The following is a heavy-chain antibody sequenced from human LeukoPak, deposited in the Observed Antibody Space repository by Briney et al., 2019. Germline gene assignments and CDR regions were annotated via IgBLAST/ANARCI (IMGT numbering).Heavy chain of an antibody. Sequence: GGSLRLSCTASGFTFGDYAMSWFRQAPGKGLEWVGFIRRKAYGGTTEYAASVKGRFTISRDNAKNSLYLQMNSLRAEDTALYYCARIAAAGQLIYYYYYMDVWGKGTTVTISS. CDR3: ARIAAAGQLIYYYYYMDV. V-gene: IGHV3-49*03. D-gene: IGHD6-13*01. CDR2: IRRKAYGGTT. J-gene: IGHJ6*03. CDR1: GFTFGDYA.